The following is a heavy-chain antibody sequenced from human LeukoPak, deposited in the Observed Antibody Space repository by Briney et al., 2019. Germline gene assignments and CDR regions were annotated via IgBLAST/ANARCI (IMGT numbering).Heavy chain of an antibody. V-gene: IGHV3-7*03. CDR3: AKGLDFLFHY. CDR1: GFIFTNYW. Sequence: GGSLRLSCAASGFIFTNYWMTWVRQTPGKGLQWVANIKNDGSERYYIDSVKGRFTISSDNAKNSLYLQMNSLRAEDTAVYYCAKGLDFLFHYWGQGTLVTVSS. CDR2: IKNDGSER. J-gene: IGHJ4*02.